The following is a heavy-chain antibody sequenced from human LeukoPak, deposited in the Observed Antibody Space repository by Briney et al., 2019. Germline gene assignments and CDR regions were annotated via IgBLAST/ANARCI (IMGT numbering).Heavy chain of an antibody. CDR3: AELGITMIGGV. J-gene: IGHJ6*04. CDR2: IKQDGTEK. D-gene: IGHD3-10*02. Sequence: GESLRLSCAASGFSFTTYWMSWVRQAPGKGLEWVANIKQDGTEKYYVDSVKGRFTISRDNAKNSLYLQMNSLRVEDTAVYYCAELGITMIGGVWGKGTTVTISS. CDR1: GFSFTTYW. V-gene: IGHV3-7*01.